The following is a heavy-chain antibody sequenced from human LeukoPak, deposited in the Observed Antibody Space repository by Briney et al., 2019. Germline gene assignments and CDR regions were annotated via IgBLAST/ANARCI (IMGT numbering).Heavy chain of an antibody. CDR2: INHSGST. Sequence: SETLSLTCAAYGGSFSGYYWSWIRQPPGKGLEWIGEINHSGSTNYNPSLKSRVTISVDTSKNQFSLKLSSVTAADTAVYYCAKDIVVVPAAIPKRGADWFDPWGQGTLVTVSS. D-gene: IGHD2-2*02. V-gene: IGHV4-34*01. J-gene: IGHJ5*02. CDR1: GGSFSGYY. CDR3: AKDIVVVPAAIPKRGADWFDP.